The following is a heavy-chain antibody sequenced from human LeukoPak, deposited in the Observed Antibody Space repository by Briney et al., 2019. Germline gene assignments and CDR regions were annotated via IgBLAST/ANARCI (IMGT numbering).Heavy chain of an antibody. CDR2: LYYSGTT. J-gene: IGHJ6*02. CDR3: ARDSSGWYAIGNALDV. V-gene: IGHV4-39*07. CDR1: GVSISSSGYY. D-gene: IGHD6-19*01. Sequence: SETLSLTCTVSGVSISSSGYYWGWIRQSPGKGLEWIGSLYYSGTTFYNPSLKSRVTISEDTSKNQFSLKLTSVTAADTAVYYCARDSSGWYAIGNALDVWGHGTTVIVSS.